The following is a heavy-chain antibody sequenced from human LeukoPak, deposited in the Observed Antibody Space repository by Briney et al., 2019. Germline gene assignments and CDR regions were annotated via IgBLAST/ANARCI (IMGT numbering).Heavy chain of an antibody. Sequence: GGSLRLSCAASGFTVSSNYMGWVRQAPGKGLDWVSVIYSGGSTYYADSVKGRFTISRDNSKNTLYLQMNSLRAEDTAVYYCAKVYYYDSSADVWGQGATVTVSS. D-gene: IGHD3-22*01. V-gene: IGHV3-53*01. CDR3: AKVYYYDSSADV. CDR2: IYSGGST. CDR1: GFTVSSNY. J-gene: IGHJ6*02.